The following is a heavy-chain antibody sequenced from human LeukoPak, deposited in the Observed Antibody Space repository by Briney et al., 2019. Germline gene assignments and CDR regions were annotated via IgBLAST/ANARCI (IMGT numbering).Heavy chain of an antibody. V-gene: IGHV1-8*01. J-gene: IGHJ4*02. D-gene: IGHD1-26*01. CDR1: GYTLTTYD. Sequence: ASVKVSCKASGYTLTTYDINWVRQATGQGLEWMGWMNPNSGNTGYAQKFQGRVTMTRNTSISTAYMELRSLRSDDTAVYYCARVVGGATSDDYWGQGTLVTVSS. CDR3: ARVVGGATSDDY. CDR2: MNPNSGNT.